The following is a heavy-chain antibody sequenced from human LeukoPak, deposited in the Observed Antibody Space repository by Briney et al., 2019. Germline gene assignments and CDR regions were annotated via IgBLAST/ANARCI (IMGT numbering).Heavy chain of an antibody. CDR1: GFTFSSYS. V-gene: IGHV3-48*02. D-gene: IGHD3-9*01. J-gene: IGHJ4*02. CDR2: ISSSSSTI. Sequence: GGSLRLSCAASGFTFSSYSMNWVRQAPGKGLEWVSYISSSSSTIYYADSVKGRFTISRDNDKNSLYLQMNSLRDEDTAVYYCARDPRTYYDILTGYYTLDYWGQGTLVTVSS. CDR3: ARDPRTYYDILTGYYTLDY.